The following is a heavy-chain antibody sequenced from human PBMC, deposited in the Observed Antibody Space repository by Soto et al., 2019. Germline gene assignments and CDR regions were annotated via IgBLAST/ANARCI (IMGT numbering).Heavy chain of an antibody. CDR1: GFTFSSFA. Sequence: QVQLVESGGGVVQPGRSLSLSCAASGFTFSSFARHWVRKAPGKGLEWVAVIAYDGRNKYYADSVKGRFTISRDNSKNTLYLQMNSLRIEDTAVYYCARELERVFDYWGQGTLVTVSS. J-gene: IGHJ4*02. D-gene: IGHD1-1*01. CDR3: ARELERVFDY. CDR2: IAYDGRNK. V-gene: IGHV3-30*04.